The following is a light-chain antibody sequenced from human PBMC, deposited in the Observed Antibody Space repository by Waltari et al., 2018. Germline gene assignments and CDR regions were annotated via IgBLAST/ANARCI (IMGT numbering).Light chain of an antibody. Sequence: DIQMTQSPSSLSASVGARVPITCRASQGITNSLAWFQKKPGEAPRSLIYAASTLQSGVPSRFSGSGSGTDFTLTISSLQPEDSATYYCQQLKSYPLTFGGGTKVEI. V-gene: IGKV1-16*01. CDR1: QGITNS. J-gene: IGKJ4*01. CDR3: QQLKSYPLT. CDR2: AAS.